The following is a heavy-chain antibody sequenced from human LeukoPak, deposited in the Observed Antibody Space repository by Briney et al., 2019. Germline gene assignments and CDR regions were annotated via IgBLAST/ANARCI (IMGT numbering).Heavy chain of an antibody. D-gene: IGHD6-13*01. CDR3: ARLTYSNNWYFRRGLDNWFDP. J-gene: IGHJ5*02. Sequence: PSETLSLTCAVYGGSFSRYYWTWIRQPPGKGLEWIGEINHSGSANYNPSLKSRVTISVDASKSQPSLRLSSVTAAHTAVYSCARLTYSNNWYFRRGLDNWFDPWGQGTLVTVSS. CDR1: GGSFSRYY. CDR2: INHSGSA. V-gene: IGHV4-34*01.